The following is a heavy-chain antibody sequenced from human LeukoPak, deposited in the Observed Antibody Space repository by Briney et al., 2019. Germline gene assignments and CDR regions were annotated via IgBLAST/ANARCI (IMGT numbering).Heavy chain of an antibody. V-gene: IGHV4-30-4*01. J-gene: IGHJ5*02. Sequence: SETLSLTCTVSGGSISSGGYYWGWIRQPPGKGLEWIGYIYYSGNSYYTPSLKSRLTISVDTSKNQFSLKLTSVTAADTAVYYCARERIAATGTNWFDPWGQGTLVTVSS. CDR2: IYYSGNS. CDR1: GGSISSGGYY. CDR3: ARERIAATGTNWFDP. D-gene: IGHD6-13*01.